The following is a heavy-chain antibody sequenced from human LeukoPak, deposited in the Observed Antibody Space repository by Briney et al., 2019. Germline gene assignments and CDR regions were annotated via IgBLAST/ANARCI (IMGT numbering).Heavy chain of an antibody. CDR3: AREGRAYDFWSGYYLNGYYYYYYMDV. J-gene: IGHJ6*03. CDR1: GGSISSYY. D-gene: IGHD3-3*01. Sequence: PSETLSLTCTVSGGSISSYYWSWIRQPPGKGLEWIGYIYYSGSTNYNPSLKSRVTISVDTSKNQFSLKLSSVTAADTAVYYCAREGRAYDFWSGYYLNGYYYYYYMDVWGKGTTVTVSS. CDR2: IYYSGST. V-gene: IGHV4-59*12.